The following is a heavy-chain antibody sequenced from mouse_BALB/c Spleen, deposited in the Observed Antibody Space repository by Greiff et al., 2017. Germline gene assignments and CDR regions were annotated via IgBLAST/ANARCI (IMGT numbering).Heavy chain of an antibody. D-gene: IGHD2-10*02. J-gene: IGHJ4*01. V-gene: IGHV1S81*02. CDR2: INPSNGGT. CDR3: TRYGYGKPEDAMDY. Sequence: QVQLQQPGAELVKPGASVKLSCKASGYTFTSYYMYWVKQRPGQGLEWIGGINPSNGGTNFNEKFKSKATLTVDKSSSTAYMQLSSLTSEDSAVYYCTRYGYGKPEDAMDYWGQGTSVTVSS. CDR1: GYTFTSYY.